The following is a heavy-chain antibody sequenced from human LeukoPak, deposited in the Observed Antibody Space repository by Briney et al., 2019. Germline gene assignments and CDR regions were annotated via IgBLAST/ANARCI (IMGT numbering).Heavy chain of an antibody. CDR1: GGSFSGYY. J-gene: IGHJ4*02. V-gene: IGHV4-34*01. CDR3: ARVSIPFDY. Sequence: PETLSLTCAVYGGSFSGYYWSWIRQPPGNGLEWIGEINHSGSTNYNPSLKSRVTISVDTSKNQFSLKLSSVTAADTAVYYCARVSIPFDYWGQGTLVTVSS. CDR2: INHSGST. D-gene: IGHD6-6*01.